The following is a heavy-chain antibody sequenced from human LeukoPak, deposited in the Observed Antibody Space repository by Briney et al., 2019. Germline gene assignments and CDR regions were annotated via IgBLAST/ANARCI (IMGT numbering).Heavy chain of an antibody. J-gene: IGHJ4*02. CDR2: LSRDGSEK. D-gene: IGHD3-22*01. CDR1: GFSFSSYG. Sequence: GRSLRLSCAASGFSFSSYGMHWVRQAPGKGLEWVALLSRDGSEKYYADSVKGRFTISRDTSKNTLYLQMNSLRPEDTAVYYCAKDDSSGYYYVDYWGQGTLVTDSS. CDR3: AKDDSSGYYYVDY. V-gene: IGHV3-30*18.